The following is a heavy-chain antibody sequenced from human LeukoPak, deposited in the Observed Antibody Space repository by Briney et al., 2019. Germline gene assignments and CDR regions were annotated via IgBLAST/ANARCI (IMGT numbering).Heavy chain of an antibody. CDR3: ARDQDYYGSGSYGPDY. CDR1: GYSITTGYY. V-gene: IGHV4-38-2*02. CDR2: IYTTGST. J-gene: IGHJ4*02. Sequence: SETLSLTCTVSGYSITTGYYWGWIRQPPGKGLEWIGSIYTTGSTFYNPSLKSRVTISVGTSKNQFSLRLSSVTAADTAVYYCARDQDYYGSGSYGPDYWGQGTLVTVSS. D-gene: IGHD3-10*01.